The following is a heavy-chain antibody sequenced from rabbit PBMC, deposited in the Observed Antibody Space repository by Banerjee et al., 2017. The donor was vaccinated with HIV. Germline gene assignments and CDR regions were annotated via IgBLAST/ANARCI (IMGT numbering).Heavy chain of an antibody. J-gene: IGHJ4*01. CDR2: IYTGGSGGI. Sequence: QEQLEESGGDLVKPEGSLTLTCTASGFSFSNKYVMCWVRQAPGKGLEWIGCIYTGGSGGIYYASWAKGRFTISKTSSTTVTLQMTSLTAADTATYFCGRSSYAGYAGYGYGFNLWGPGTLVTVS. CDR3: GRSSYAGYAGYGYGFNL. D-gene: IGHD7-1*01. V-gene: IGHV1S45*01. CDR1: GFSFSNKYV.